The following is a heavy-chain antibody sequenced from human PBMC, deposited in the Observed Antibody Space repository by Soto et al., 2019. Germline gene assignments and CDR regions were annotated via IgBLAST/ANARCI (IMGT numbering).Heavy chain of an antibody. CDR2: IYYSGST. CDR3: ARDRVSSSWPRHDAFDI. CDR1: GGSISSGGYY. D-gene: IGHD6-13*01. V-gene: IGHV4-31*03. Sequence: SETLSLTCTVSGGSISSGGYYWSWIRQHPGKGLEWNGYIYYSGSTYYNPSLKSRVTISVDTSKNQFSLKLSSVTAADTAVYYCARDRVSSSWPRHDAFDIWGQGTMVTVSS. J-gene: IGHJ3*02.